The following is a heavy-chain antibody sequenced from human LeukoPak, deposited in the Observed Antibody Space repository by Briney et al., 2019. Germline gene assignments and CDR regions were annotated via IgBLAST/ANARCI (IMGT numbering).Heavy chain of an antibody. CDR2: MNPNSGNT. V-gene: IGHV1-8*01. CDR3: ARGIGYCSSTSCYTDY. Sequence: GASVKVSCKASGYTFTSYDINWVRQATRQGLEWMGWMNPNSGNTGYAQKFQGRVTMTRNTSISTAYMELSSLRSEDTAVYYCARGIGYCSSTSCYTDYWGQGTLVTVSS. CDR1: GYTFTSYD. J-gene: IGHJ4*02. D-gene: IGHD2-2*02.